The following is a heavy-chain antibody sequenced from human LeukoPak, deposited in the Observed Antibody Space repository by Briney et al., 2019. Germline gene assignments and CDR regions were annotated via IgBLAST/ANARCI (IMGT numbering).Heavy chain of an antibody. CDR3: AKERITMVRGALDY. Sequence: GRSLRLSCAASGFTFDDYTLHWVRQAPGKGLEWVSGISWNSGSIGYADSVKGRFTISRDNAKNSLYLQMNSLRAEDTALYYCAKERITMVRGALDYWGQGTLVTVSS. J-gene: IGHJ4*01. CDR2: ISWNSGSI. D-gene: IGHD3-10*01. CDR1: GFTFDDYT. V-gene: IGHV3-9*01.